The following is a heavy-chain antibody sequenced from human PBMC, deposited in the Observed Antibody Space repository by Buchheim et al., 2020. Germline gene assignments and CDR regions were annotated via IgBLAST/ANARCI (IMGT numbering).Heavy chain of an antibody. J-gene: IGHJ6*02. Sequence: QVQLQESGPGLVKPSETLSLTCTVSGGSISSYYWSWIRQPPGKGLEWIGYIYYSGSTNYNPSLKSRVTISVDTSKNQFSLKLSSVTAADTAVYYCARARSSWLLPNYYYYYGMDVWGQGTT. CDR1: GGSISSYY. V-gene: IGHV4-59*01. CDR3: ARARSSWLLPNYYYYYGMDV. CDR2: IYYSGST. D-gene: IGHD2-15*01.